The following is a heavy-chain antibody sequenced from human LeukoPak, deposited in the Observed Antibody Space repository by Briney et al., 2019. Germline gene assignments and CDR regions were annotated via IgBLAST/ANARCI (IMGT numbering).Heavy chain of an antibody. J-gene: IGHJ6*03. CDR2: ISAYNGNT. CDR1: GYTFTSYG. Sequence: GASVKVSCKASGYTFTSYGISWVRQAPGQGLEWMGWISAYNGNTNYAQKLQSRVTMTTDTSTSTAYMVLRSLRSDDTAVYYCARDQLELAYYYYYYMDVWGKGTTVTVSS. CDR3: ARDQLELAYYYYYYMDV. V-gene: IGHV1-18*01. D-gene: IGHD1-7*01.